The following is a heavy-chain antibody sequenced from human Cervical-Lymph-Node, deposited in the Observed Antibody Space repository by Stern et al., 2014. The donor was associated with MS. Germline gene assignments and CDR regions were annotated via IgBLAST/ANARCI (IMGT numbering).Heavy chain of an antibody. CDR2: IDWDDDK. CDR3: ARIQEDSSGYYYYFDY. CDR1: GVSLSTSGMS. D-gene: IGHD3-22*01. V-gene: IGHV2-70*01. Sequence: QVNLMESGPALVKPTQTLTLTCTFSGVSLSTSGMSVSWIRQPPGKALEWLAIIDWDDDKYYSTSLKTRLTISKDTSKNQVVLTMTNMDPVDTATYYCARIQEDSSGYYYYFDYWGQGTLVTVSS. J-gene: IGHJ4*02.